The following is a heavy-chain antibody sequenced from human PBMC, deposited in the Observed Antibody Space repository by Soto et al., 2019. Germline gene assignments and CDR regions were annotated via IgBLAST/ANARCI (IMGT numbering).Heavy chain of an antibody. J-gene: IGHJ5*02. Sequence: GGSLRLSWAASGFTFSSYAMSWVRQAPGKGLEWVSAISGSGGSTYYADSVKGRFTISRDNSKNTLYLQMNSLRAEDTAVYYCAKDAGRITMINWFDPWGHGTLVTVSS. CDR3: AKDAGRITMINWFDP. CDR1: GFTFSSYA. D-gene: IGHD3-22*01. V-gene: IGHV3-23*01. CDR2: ISGSGGST.